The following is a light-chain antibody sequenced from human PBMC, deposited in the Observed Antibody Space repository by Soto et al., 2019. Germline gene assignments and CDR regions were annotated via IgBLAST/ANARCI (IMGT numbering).Light chain of an antibody. J-gene: IGKJ1*01. CDR3: RQTYNTTRV. CDR1: QPIDNY. Sequence: EIQMTQSPSSLSASVGGRVTITCRASQPIDNYLNWYQQKPGKPPKLLIYTASTLQSGVPSRFSGSESGTDFALTVSSLQPEDFATYYCRQTYNTTRVFGQGTKVEI. CDR2: TAS. V-gene: IGKV1-39*01.